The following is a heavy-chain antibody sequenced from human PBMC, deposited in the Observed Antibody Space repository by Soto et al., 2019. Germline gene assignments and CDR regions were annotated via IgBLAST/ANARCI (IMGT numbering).Heavy chain of an antibody. Sequence: QVQLVESGGGVVQPEGSLRLSCTASGFIFSNYVFHWVRQNPGKGLEWVVGISGDGSATHYADSVKGRFTISRDNSKNPLSRQMYSLRTEDTAVYYCAREDESSGEAGTFHNWGQGTLVTVSS. CDR2: ISGDGSAT. J-gene: IGHJ1*01. CDR3: AREDESSGEAGTFHN. CDR1: GFIFSNYV. V-gene: IGHV3-30*14. D-gene: IGHD3-22*01.